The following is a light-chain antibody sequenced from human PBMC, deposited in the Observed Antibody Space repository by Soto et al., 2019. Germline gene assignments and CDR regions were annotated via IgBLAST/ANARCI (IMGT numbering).Light chain of an antibody. Sequence: EIVLTQSPGTLSLSPGERATLSCRARQSVSSSYLAWYQQKPGQAPRLLIFGATSRATGIPDRFSGSGSGTDFTLTISRLEPDDFAVYYCQQYGSAPRSFGQGTKLEIK. CDR3: QQYGSAPRS. J-gene: IGKJ2*01. CDR2: GAT. CDR1: QSVSSSY. V-gene: IGKV3-20*01.